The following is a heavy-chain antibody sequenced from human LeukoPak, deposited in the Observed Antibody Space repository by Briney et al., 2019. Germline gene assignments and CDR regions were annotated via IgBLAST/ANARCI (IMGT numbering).Heavy chain of an antibody. CDR2: XYPSGTT. CDR3: ARETTLTGYSSGLGFNY. J-gene: IGHJ4*02. D-gene: IGHD6-19*01. Sequence: GGXYPSGTTNYNPSLKSRVPMSVDSSKNQFSLKLTSVTAADTAVYYCARETTLTGYSSGLGFNYWGQGTLVTVSS. V-gene: IGHV4-4*07.